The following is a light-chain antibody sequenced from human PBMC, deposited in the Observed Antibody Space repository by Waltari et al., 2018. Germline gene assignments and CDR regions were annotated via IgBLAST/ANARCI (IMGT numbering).Light chain of an antibody. J-gene: IGLJ1*01. Sequence: QSALTQSASVSGSPGQSITISCTGTRSDVGGYNYVSWYQQHPDKAPKLIIFEVTNRPSGVFNRFSASKSGNTASLTISGLQAEDEAEYYCSSHSSSDTLVHVFRTGTKVTVL. CDR2: EVT. CDR3: SSHSSSDTLVHV. V-gene: IGLV2-14*03. CDR1: RSDVGGYNY.